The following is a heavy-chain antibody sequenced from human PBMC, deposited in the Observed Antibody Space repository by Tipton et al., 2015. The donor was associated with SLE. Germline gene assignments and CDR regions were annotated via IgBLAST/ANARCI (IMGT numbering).Heavy chain of an antibody. CDR1: GDSISSGSYY. V-gene: IGHV4-61*02. CDR3: ARASNYYDYNYFDP. Sequence: LVKPTQTLSLTCIVSGDSISSGSYYWSWIRQPAGKGLEWIGRIYTSGNTNYNPSLQSRVTISIDTSKNQFSLKLSSVTAADTAVYFCARASNYYDYNYFDPWGQGTLVTVSS. CDR2: IYTSGNT. D-gene: IGHD3-22*01. J-gene: IGHJ5*02.